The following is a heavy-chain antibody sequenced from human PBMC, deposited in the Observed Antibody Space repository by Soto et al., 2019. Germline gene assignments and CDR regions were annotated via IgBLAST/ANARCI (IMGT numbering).Heavy chain of an antibody. Sequence: EVQLVESGGGLVQPGGSLRLSCAGSGFTFSAYTMNWVRQAPGTGLEWVSYINSGGNPIYYADSVKGRFTISRDDARNSLYLQMNSLRDEDTAVYYCARTGANVGLDVWGQGTTVIVSS. V-gene: IGHV3-48*02. CDR2: INSGGNPI. CDR3: ARTGANVGLDV. J-gene: IGHJ6*02. D-gene: IGHD1-7*01. CDR1: GFTFSAYT.